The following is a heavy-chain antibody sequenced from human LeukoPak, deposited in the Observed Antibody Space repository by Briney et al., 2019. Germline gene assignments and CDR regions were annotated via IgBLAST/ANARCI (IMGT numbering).Heavy chain of an antibody. Sequence: GGSLRLSCAASGFTFSSYAMHWVRQAPGKGLEWVAVISYDGSNKYYADSVKGRFTISRDNSKNTLYLQMNSLRAEDTVVYYCAREDIVVVVAATYFDYWGQGTLVTVSS. D-gene: IGHD2-15*01. J-gene: IGHJ4*02. V-gene: IGHV3-30-3*01. CDR2: ISYDGSNK. CDR3: AREDIVVVVAATYFDY. CDR1: GFTFSSYA.